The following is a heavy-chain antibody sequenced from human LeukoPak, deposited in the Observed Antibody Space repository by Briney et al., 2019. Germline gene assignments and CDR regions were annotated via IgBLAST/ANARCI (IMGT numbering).Heavy chain of an antibody. Sequence: SETLSLTCTVSGGSISSSSYYWGWIRQPPGKGLEWIGSIYYSGSIYYNPSLKSRVTISVDTSKNQFSLKLSSVTAADTAVYYCARSKVVPAALFDYWGQGTLVTVSS. V-gene: IGHV4-39*01. CDR2: IYYSGSI. CDR1: GGSISSSSYY. D-gene: IGHD2-2*01. CDR3: ARSKVVPAALFDY. J-gene: IGHJ4*02.